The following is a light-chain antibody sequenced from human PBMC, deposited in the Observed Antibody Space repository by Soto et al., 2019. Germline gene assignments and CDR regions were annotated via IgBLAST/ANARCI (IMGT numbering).Light chain of an antibody. Sequence: ETLMTESPATVSLSPGERATLSCVASQSVSSYLAWYQQKPGQAPRLLIDGASNRATGVPARFSGSGSGTDFTLTISSLEPEDFAVYYCQQRSNWQTFGQGTKVDIK. CDR1: QSVSSY. V-gene: IGKV3-11*01. CDR3: QQRSNWQT. CDR2: GAS. J-gene: IGKJ1*01.